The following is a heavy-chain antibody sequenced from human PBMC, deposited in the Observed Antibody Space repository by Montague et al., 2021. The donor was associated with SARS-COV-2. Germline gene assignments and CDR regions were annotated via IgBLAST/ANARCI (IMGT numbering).Heavy chain of an antibody. CDR3: ARGFDY. J-gene: IGHJ4*02. V-gene: IGHV4-59*01. Sequence: SETLSLTCTVSGGSTSSYYWSWIRQPPGKGLEWIGYIYYSGSTNYNPSLKSRVTISVDTSKNQSSLKLSSVTAADTAVYYCARGFDYWGQGTLVTVSS. CDR2: IYYSGST. CDR1: GGSTSSYY.